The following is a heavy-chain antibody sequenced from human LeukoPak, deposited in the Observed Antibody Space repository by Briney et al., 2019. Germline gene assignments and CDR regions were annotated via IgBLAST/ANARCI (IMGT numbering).Heavy chain of an antibody. V-gene: IGHV4-59*01. D-gene: IGHD4-17*01. Sequence: SETLSLTCTVSGGSISSYYWSWIRQPPGKGLEWIGYIYYSGSTNYNPSLKSRVTISVDTSKNQFSLKLSSVTAADTAVYYCARVWGTTVNSWLPYFDYWGQGTLVTVSS. CDR1: GGSISSYY. CDR2: IYYSGST. J-gene: IGHJ4*02. CDR3: ARVWGTTVNSWLPYFDY.